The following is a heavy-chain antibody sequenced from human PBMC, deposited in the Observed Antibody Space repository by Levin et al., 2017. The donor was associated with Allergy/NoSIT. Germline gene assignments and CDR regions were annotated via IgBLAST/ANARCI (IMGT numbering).Heavy chain of an antibody. V-gene: IGHV4-31*03. Sequence: KTSETLSLTCTVSGGSISGGGYHWTWIRQHPEKGLEWIGYIYYSGSTFYNPPLRSRLMISVDTSKNQFSLNVSSVTAADTAVYYCAREDGSTFDFWGQGALVTVAS. CDR1: GGSISGGGYH. D-gene: IGHD2-2*03. CDR2: IYYSGST. J-gene: IGHJ4*02. CDR3: AREDGSTFDF.